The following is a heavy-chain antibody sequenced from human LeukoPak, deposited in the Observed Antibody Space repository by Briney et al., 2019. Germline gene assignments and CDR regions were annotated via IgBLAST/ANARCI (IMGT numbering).Heavy chain of an antibody. V-gene: IGHV1-69*13. Sequence: ASVKVSCKASGGTFSTHAISWVRQAPGQGLEWMGGLIPIFALANYAQKFQGRLTITADESTNTAYLELSSLRFEDTAVYYCARAECSTTNCHTRIRNYYMDVWGTGTPVTVSS. J-gene: IGHJ6*03. CDR3: ARAECSTTNCHTRIRNYYMDV. CDR1: GGTFSTHA. CDR2: LIPIFALA. D-gene: IGHD2-2*01.